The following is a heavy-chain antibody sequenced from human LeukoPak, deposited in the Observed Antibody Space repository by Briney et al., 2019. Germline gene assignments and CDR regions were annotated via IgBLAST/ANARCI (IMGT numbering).Heavy chain of an antibody. CDR2: ISYDGSNK. J-gene: IGHJ5*02. CDR3: GKIQHQLVVAEDL. CDR1: GFIFSMYG. D-gene: IGHD6-13*01. Sequence: GGSLRLSCAATGFIFSMYGMHWVRQAPGKGLEWVAVISYDGSNKYYGDSVKGRFSISRDNSKNTLYLQMNSLRAEDTAVYYCGKIQHQLVVAEDLWGQGTLVTVSS. V-gene: IGHV3-30*18.